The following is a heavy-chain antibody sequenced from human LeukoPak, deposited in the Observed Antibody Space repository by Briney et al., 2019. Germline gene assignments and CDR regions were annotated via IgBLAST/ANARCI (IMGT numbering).Heavy chain of an antibody. J-gene: IGHJ4*02. D-gene: IGHD3-16*02. CDR1: GFSVSTDH. CDR2: IYSDGST. V-gene: IGHV3-53*01. Sequence: GGSLRLSCAASGFSVSTDHMSWVRQAPGKGLEWVSVIYSDGSTYYADTVKGRFTISRDNSKNTVDLLLNNLRAEDTAVYYCARVWELSYDYWGQGTLVTVSS. CDR3: ARVWELSYDY.